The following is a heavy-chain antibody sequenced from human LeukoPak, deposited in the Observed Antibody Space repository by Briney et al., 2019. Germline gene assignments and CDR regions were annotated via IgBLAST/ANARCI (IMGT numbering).Heavy chain of an antibody. CDR3: ANYIQRPPGMDV. CDR1: GLTFRDNR. D-gene: IGHD2-15*01. V-gene: IGHV3-23*01. CDR2: TADADDVI. Sequence: GGSLRLSCAVSGLTFRDNRMIWVRQAPEKRLEWVAVTADADDVIQYADSVKGRFTISTDNSKNTVYLQMNSLRAEDTALYFCANYIQRPPGMDVWGQGTMVTVSS. J-gene: IGHJ6*02.